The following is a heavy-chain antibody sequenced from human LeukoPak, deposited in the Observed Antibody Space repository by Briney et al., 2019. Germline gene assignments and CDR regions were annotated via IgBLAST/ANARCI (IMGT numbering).Heavy chain of an antibody. CDR1: GFTFSSHA. CDR3: AKDSDFWSGYWVGNWFDP. V-gene: IGHV3-23*01. CDR2: ISGSGGST. J-gene: IGHJ5*02. Sequence: PGGSLRLSCAASGFTFSSHAMSWVRQAPGKGLEWVSAISGSGGSTYYADSVKGRFTISRDNSKNTLYLQMNSLRAEDTAVYYCAKDSDFWSGYWVGNWFDPWGQGTLVTVSS. D-gene: IGHD3-3*01.